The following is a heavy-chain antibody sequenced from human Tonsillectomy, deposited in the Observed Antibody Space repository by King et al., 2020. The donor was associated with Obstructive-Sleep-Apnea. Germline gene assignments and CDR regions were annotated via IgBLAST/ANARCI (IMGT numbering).Heavy chain of an antibody. CDR1: GGSISSYY. Sequence: VQLQESGPGLVKPSETLSLTCTVSGGSISSYYWSWIRQPPGKGLEWIGYIYYSGSTNYNPSLKSRVTISVDTSKNQFSLKLSSVTAADTAVYYCARQVAGRDAFDIWGHGTMVTVSS. V-gene: IGHV4-59*08. CDR2: IYYSGST. D-gene: IGHD3-10*01. J-gene: IGHJ3*02. CDR3: ARQVAGRDAFDI.